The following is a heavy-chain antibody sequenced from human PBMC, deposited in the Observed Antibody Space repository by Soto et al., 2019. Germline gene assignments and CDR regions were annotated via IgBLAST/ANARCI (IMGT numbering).Heavy chain of an antibody. CDR2: IYSGGST. D-gene: IGHD6-25*01. CDR1: GFTVSSNY. CDR3: AREAGSDYYYYYGMDV. Sequence: GGSLRLSCAASGFTVSSNYMSWVRQAPGKGLEWVSVIYSGGSTYYADSVKGRFTISRDNSKNTLYLQMNGLRAEDTAVYYCAREAGSDYYYYYGMDVWGQGTTVTVSS. J-gene: IGHJ6*02. V-gene: IGHV3-53*01.